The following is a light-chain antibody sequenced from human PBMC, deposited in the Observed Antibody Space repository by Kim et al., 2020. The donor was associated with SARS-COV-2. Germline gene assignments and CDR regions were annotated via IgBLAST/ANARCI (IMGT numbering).Light chain of an antibody. Sequence: LGQTVKITCQGDSLRDCYAAWYQQKPGQAPKLVFSGKNSRPSGIPDRFSGSSSGYTASLTITGARADDEADYYCMSRDSIGTHRVFGGGTQLTVL. V-gene: IGLV3-19*01. J-gene: IGLJ3*02. CDR1: SLRDCY. CDR2: GKN. CDR3: MSRDSIGTHRV.